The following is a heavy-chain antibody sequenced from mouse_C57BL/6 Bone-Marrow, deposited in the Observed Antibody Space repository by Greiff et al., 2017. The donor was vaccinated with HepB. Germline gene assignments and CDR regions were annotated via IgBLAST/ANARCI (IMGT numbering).Heavy chain of an antibody. D-gene: IGHD2-10*01. Sequence: EVKVVESGGDLVKPGGSLKLSCAASGFTFSSYGMSWVRQTPDKRLEWVATISSGGSYTYYPDSVKGRFTISRDNAKNTLYLQMSSLKSEDTAMYYCARRAYYGNYNFDYWGQGTTLTVSS. CDR1: GFTFSSYG. CDR3: ARRAYYGNYNFDY. CDR2: ISSGGSYT. J-gene: IGHJ2*01. V-gene: IGHV5-6*02.